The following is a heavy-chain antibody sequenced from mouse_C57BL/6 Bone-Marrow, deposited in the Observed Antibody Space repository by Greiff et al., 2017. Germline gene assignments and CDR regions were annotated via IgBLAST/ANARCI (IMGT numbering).Heavy chain of an antibody. V-gene: IGHV1-50*01. D-gene: IGHD1-1*01. CDR1: GYTFTSYW. J-gene: IGHJ3*01. CDR2: IDPSDSCT. CDR3: ARTTTVVAEAY. Sequence: QVQLQQPGAELVKPGASVKLSCKASGYTFTSYWMQWVKQRPGQGLEWIGEIDPSDSCTNYNQKFKGKATLTVDTSSSTAYMQLSSLTSEDSAVYYGARTTTVVAEAYWGQGTLVTVSA.